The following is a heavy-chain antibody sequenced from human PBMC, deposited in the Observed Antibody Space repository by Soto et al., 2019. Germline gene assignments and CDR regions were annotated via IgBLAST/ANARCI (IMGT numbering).Heavy chain of an antibody. CDR1: GYTFSTYG. J-gene: IGHJ5*02. V-gene: IGHV1-3*04. CDR3: ARVPRSGWYPGEFDP. Sequence: ASVKVSCKASGYTFSTYGIHWVRQAPGQRLEWMGWFNTGNGDTKYSQKFQGRVTLTGDTSASTASMELSGLRSADTAVYYCARVPRSGWYPGEFDPWGQGTLVTVSS. CDR2: FNTGNGDT. D-gene: IGHD6-19*01.